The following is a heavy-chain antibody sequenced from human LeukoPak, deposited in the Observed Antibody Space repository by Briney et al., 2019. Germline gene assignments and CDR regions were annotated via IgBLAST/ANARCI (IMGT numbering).Heavy chain of an antibody. V-gene: IGHV3-7*01. Sequence: GGSLRLSCAASGFTFSSYWMSWVRQAPGKGLEWVANIKQDGSEKYYVDSVKGRFTISRDNAKNSLYLQMNSLRAEDTAVYYCARGVYYYDSSGPLDYWGQGTLVTVSS. CDR2: IKQDGSEK. CDR3: ARGVYYYDSSGPLDY. D-gene: IGHD3-22*01. CDR1: GFTFSSYW. J-gene: IGHJ4*02.